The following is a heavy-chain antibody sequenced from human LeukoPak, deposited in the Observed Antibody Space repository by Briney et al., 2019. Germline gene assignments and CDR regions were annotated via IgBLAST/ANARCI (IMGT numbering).Heavy chain of an antibody. CDR3: ARGPNSNWSGLDF. V-gene: IGHV3-74*01. CDR2: ISPTGSTT. J-gene: IGHJ4*02. D-gene: IGHD6-6*01. Sequence: VGSLRLSCTASGFSFSGHWMHWARQLPGKGLVWVSRISPTGSTTSYADSVKGRFTVSRDNAKNTPYLQVNNLRAEDTAVYYCARGPNSNWSGLDFWGQGTLLTVSS. CDR1: GFSFSGHW.